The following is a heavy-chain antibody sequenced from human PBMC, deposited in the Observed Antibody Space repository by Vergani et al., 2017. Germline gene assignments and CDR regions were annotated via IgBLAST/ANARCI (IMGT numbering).Heavy chain of an antibody. J-gene: IGHJ1*01. Sequence: EVQLVESGGGLVQPGRSLRLSCAASGFTFDDYAMHWVRQAPGKGLEWVSGISWNSGSTGYADSVKGRFTISRDNSKNTLYLQMNSLRAEDTAVYYCAKGTQYYYDSSGYYKHWGQGTLVTVSS. CDR2: ISWNSGST. CDR3: AKGTQYYYDSSGYYKH. CDR1: GFTFDDYA. V-gene: IGHV3-9*01. D-gene: IGHD3-22*01.